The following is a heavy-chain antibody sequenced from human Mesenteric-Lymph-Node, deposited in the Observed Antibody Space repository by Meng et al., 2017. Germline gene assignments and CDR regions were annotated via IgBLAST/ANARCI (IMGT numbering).Heavy chain of an antibody. V-gene: IGHV3-7*01. J-gene: IGHJ5*02. CDR2: LNQDGSAK. CDR1: GFAFSGNW. Sequence: GESLKISCAASGFAFSGNWMTWVRQVPGKGLEWVACLNQDGSAKYYLDSVKGRFTISRDNVKNSLYLQMNSLRAEDTAVYYCAREEAPWYQTNWFDPWGQGNLVTVSS. CDR3: AREEAPWYQTNWFDP. D-gene: IGHD2-2*01.